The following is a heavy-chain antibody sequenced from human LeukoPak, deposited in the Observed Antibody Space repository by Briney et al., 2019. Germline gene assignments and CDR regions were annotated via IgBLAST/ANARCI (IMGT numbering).Heavy chain of an antibody. CDR1: GFTFSDYG. CDR2: IWSDGSNK. J-gene: IGHJ4*02. D-gene: IGHD3-10*01. V-gene: IGHV3-33*01. Sequence: PGGSLRLSCEASGFTFSDYGIHWVRQAPGKGLEWVAVIWSDGSNKYYADSVKGRFTISRDNSKKTLYLQMNSLRVEDTAVYDCVRASGSFDYWGQGTLVTVSS. CDR3: VRASGSFDY.